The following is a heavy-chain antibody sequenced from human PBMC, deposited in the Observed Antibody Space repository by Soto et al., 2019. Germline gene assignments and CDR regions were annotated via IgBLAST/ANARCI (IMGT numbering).Heavy chain of an antibody. CDR1: GCSISSYY. V-gene: IGHV5-51*01. Sequence: ETLSLTCTVSGCSISSYYWSWIRQPPGKGLEWMGIIYPGDSDTRYSPSFQGQVTISADKSISTAYLQWSSLKASDTAMYYCARSSYGSGTYYYYYYMAVWGKGTAVTVSS. CDR2: IYPGDSDT. CDR3: ARSSYGSGTYYYYYYMAV. J-gene: IGHJ6*03. D-gene: IGHD3-10*01.